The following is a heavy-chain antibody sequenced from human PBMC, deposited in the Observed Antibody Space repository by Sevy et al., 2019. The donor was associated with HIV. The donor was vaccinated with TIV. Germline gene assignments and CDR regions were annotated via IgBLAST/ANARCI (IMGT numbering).Heavy chain of an antibody. D-gene: IGHD3-10*01. V-gene: IGHV3-21*01. J-gene: IGHJ4*02. Sequence: GGSLRLSCAASGFTFSSYPMHWVRQAPGKGLEWVSSISGLSNYIYYSDSVKGRFSISRDNTKNSVYLQMNSLSVEDTAVYDCARDLTMVQGVFVSEGCDYWGQGTLVTVSS. CDR1: GFTFSSYP. CDR2: ISGLSNYI. CDR3: ARDLTMVQGVFVSEGCDY.